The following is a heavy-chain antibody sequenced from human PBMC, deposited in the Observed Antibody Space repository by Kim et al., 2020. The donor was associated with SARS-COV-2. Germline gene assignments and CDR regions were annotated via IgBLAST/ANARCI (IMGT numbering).Heavy chain of an antibody. CDR3: ARGYSGYANAFDI. CDR2: IYYSGST. V-gene: IGHV4-39*01. J-gene: IGHJ3*02. D-gene: IGHD5-12*01. CDR1: GGSISSSSYY. Sequence: SETLSLTCSVSGGSISSSSYYWGWIRQSPGKGLEWIGNIYYSGSTYYNPSLKSRVTISVDTSKNQFSLKLTSVTAADTAVYYCARGYSGYANAFDIWGQGTMVTVSS.